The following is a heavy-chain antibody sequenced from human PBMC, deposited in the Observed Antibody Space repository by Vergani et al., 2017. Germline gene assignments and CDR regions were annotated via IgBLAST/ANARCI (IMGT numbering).Heavy chain of an antibody. D-gene: IGHD3-10*01. CDR2: INPNSGGT. CDR3: ARVLLAEYYYGSGSPFDY. V-gene: IGHV1-2*02. Sequence: QVQLVQSGAEVKKPGASVKVSCKASGYTFTGYYMHWVRQAPGQGLEWMGWINPNSGGTNYAQKFQGRVTMTRDTSISTAYMELRRLRSDDTAVYYCARVLLAEYYYGSGSPFDYWGQGTLVTVSS. CDR1: GYTFTGYY. J-gene: IGHJ4*02.